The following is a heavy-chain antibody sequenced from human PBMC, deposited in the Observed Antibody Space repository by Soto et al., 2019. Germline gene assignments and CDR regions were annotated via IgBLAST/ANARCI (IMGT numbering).Heavy chain of an antibody. Sequence: SVKVSCKASCYNFINYGITWVRQAPGQGLEWMGWISVHKGNTKYAQKLQGRVTMTTDTSTSTAYMELRSLRSDDTAVYYCVRDLDGSGSYYTDYWGPGTLVTVSS. CDR3: VRDLDGSGSYYTDY. CDR1: CYNFINYG. V-gene: IGHV1-18*01. J-gene: IGHJ4*02. D-gene: IGHD3-10*01. CDR2: ISVHKGNT.